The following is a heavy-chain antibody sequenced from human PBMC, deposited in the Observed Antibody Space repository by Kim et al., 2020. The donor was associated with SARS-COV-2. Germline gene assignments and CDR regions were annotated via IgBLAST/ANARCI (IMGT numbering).Heavy chain of an antibody. V-gene: IGHV1-69*13. D-gene: IGHD3-10*01. CDR3: ARGGSITMVRGLFDP. J-gene: IGHJ5*02. CDR1: GGTFSSYA. CDR2: IIPIFGTA. Sequence: SVKVSCKASGGTFSSYAISWVRQAPGQGLEWMGGIIPIFGTANYAQKFQGRVTITADESTSTAYMELSSLRSEDTAVYYCARGGSITMVRGLFDPWGQGTLVTVSS.